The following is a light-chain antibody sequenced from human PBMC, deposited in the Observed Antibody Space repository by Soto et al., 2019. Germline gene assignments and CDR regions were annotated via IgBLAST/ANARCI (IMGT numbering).Light chain of an antibody. CDR2: EGS. Sequence: QPVLTQPASVSGSPGQSITISCTGTSSDVGSYNLVSWYQQHPGKAPKLMIYEGSKRPSGVSNRFSGSKSGNTASLTISGLQAEDEADYWCCSYAGSFAFVVFGGGTKLTVL. CDR3: CSYAGSFAFVV. CDR1: SSDVGSYNL. V-gene: IGLV2-23*01. J-gene: IGLJ2*01.